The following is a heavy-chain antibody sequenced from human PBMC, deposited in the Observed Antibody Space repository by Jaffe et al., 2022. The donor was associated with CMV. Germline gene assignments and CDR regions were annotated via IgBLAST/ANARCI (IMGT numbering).Heavy chain of an antibody. V-gene: IGHV3-9*01. D-gene: IGHD3-10*01. CDR1: GFTFDDYA. J-gene: IGHJ4*02. CDR2: ISWNSGSI. CDR3: AKDEGYYYGSGSYPDY. Sequence: EVQLVESGGGLVQPGRSLRLSCAASGFTFDDYAMHWVRQAPGKGLEWVSGISWNSGSIGYADSVKGRFTISRDNAKNSLYLQMNSLRAEDTALYYCAKDEGYYYGSGSYPDYWGQGTLVTVSS.